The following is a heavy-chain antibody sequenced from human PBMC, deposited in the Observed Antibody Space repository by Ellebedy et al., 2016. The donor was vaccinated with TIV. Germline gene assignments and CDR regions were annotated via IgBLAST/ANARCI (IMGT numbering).Heavy chain of an antibody. CDR2: ISAYNGNT. J-gene: IGHJ5*02. CDR3: ARGGGSSSWYLSPFDP. Sequence: AASVKVSCKASGYTFTSYGISWVRQAPGQGLEWMGWISAYNGNTNYAQKLQGRVTMTTDTSTSTAYMELRSLRSDDTAVYYWARGGGSSSWYLSPFDPWGQGTLVTVSS. CDR1: GYTFTSYG. D-gene: IGHD6-13*01. V-gene: IGHV1-18*01.